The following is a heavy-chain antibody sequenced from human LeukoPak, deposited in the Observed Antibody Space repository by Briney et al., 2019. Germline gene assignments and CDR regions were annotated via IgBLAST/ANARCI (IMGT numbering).Heavy chain of an antibody. D-gene: IGHD5-18*01. CDR1: GLTFSSSW. J-gene: IGHJ4*02. CDR3: ARDLAYSRLDY. CDR2: INPDGYKK. Sequence: GGSLRLSCAVSGLTFSSSWMDWVRQAPGKGLEWVASINPDGYKKYSADSVKGRFTISRDNAENSLYLQMNSLRVEDTAFYYCARDLAYSRLDYWGQGMLVTVSS. V-gene: IGHV3-7*01.